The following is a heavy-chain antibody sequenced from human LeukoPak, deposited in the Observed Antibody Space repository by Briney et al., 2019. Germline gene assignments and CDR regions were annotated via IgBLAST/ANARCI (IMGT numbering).Heavy chain of an antibody. Sequence: GGSLRLSCAASGFPFSGAWMSGVPQSPGKGLEWVSDFKSKSDGEKTRYGAPVKGRFTISRDDSQNTLYLQTNRLKTEDTAVYYCATEIVTIYPSFHWGQGALVTVSS. J-gene: IGHJ4*02. V-gene: IGHV3-15*01. CDR3: ATEIVTIYPSFH. D-gene: IGHD4-17*01. CDR1: GFPFSGAW. CDR2: FKSKSDGEKT.